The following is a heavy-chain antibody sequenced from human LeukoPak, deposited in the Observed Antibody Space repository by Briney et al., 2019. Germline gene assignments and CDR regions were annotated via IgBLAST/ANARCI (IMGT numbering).Heavy chain of an antibody. J-gene: IGHJ6*03. CDR2: MNPNSGNT. CDR1: GYTFTSYD. Sequence: GASVKVSCKASGYTFTSYDINWVRQATGQGLEWRGWMNPNSGNTGYAQKFQGRVSMTWNTSISTAYMELSSLRSEDTAVYYCARGGILRYFDWPPRTWSYYYYYYMDVWGKGTTVTVSS. D-gene: IGHD3-9*01. CDR3: ARGGILRYFDWPPRTWSYYYYYYMDV. V-gene: IGHV1-8*01.